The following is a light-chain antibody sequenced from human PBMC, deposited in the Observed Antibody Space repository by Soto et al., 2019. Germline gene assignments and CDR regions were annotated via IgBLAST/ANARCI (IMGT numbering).Light chain of an antibody. Sequence: DIQMTQSPSSLSASVGDRVTITCRASRSISSYLNWYQQKPGKAPKLLIYAASSLQSGVPSRFIGSGSGTDFTLTISSLQPEDFATYYCQQSYSTSPLTFGGGTKVEIK. J-gene: IGKJ4*01. CDR3: QQSYSTSPLT. V-gene: IGKV1-39*01. CDR2: AAS. CDR1: RSISSY.